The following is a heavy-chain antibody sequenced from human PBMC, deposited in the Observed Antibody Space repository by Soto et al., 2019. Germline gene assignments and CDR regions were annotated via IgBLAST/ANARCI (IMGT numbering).Heavy chain of an antibody. CDR1: GGSITSSGYY. V-gene: IGHV4-31*03. Sequence: QVQLQESGPGLVKPSQTLSLTCTVSGGSITSSGYYWSWIRQHPGEGLEWIGFTSNSGSTSYNPSFKGRVTRSVDTSSNQFSLNLKSVTAADTAVYYCARGGGSTKVDYWGQGTLVTVSP. CDR2: TSNSGST. D-gene: IGHD2-2*01. J-gene: IGHJ4*02. CDR3: ARGGGSTKVDY.